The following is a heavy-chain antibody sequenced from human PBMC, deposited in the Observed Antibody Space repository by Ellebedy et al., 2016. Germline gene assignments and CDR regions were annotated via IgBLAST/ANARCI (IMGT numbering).Heavy chain of an antibody. CDR2: IKQDGSEK. V-gene: IGHV3-7*03. J-gene: IGHJ4*02. Sequence: GGSLRLXXAASGFTFSSYWMSWVRQAPGKGLEWVANIKQDGSEKYYVDSVKGRFTISRDNSKNTLYLQMNSLRAEDTALYYCANEDSRSSGDVYWGQGTLVTVSS. CDR1: GFTFSSYW. CDR3: ANEDSRSSGDVY. D-gene: IGHD3-10*01.